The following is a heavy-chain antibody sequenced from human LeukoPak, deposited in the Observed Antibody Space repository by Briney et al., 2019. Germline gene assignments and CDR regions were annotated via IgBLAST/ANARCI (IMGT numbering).Heavy chain of an antibody. J-gene: IGHJ3*02. Sequence: GSLRLSCAASGFTFSSYWMSGVGQPPGKGLEGVANIKQDGSEKYYVDSVKGRFTISRDNAKNSLYLQMHSLRAEDTAVYYCERDSSSSCYFESDAFDIWGQGTMVTVSS. CDR2: IKQDGSEK. CDR3: ERDSSSSCYFESDAFDI. V-gene: IGHV3-7*01. D-gene: IGHD6-13*01. CDR1: GFTFSSYW.